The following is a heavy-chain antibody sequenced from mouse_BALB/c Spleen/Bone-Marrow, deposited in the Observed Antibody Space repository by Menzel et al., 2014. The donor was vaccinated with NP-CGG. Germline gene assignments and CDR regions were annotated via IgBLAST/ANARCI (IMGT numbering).Heavy chain of an antibody. CDR1: GFNIKDTY. CDR3: AGACYYAMDY. V-gene: IGHV14-3*02. CDR2: IDPANGNT. J-gene: IGHJ4*01. Sequence: VQLQQSGAELVKPGASVKLSCTASGFNIKDTYMHWVKQRPGQGLDWLGRIDPANGNTKYDPKFQGKATITADTSSNTAYLQLSRLTSEDTAVYYCAGACYYAMDYWGQGTSVTVSS.